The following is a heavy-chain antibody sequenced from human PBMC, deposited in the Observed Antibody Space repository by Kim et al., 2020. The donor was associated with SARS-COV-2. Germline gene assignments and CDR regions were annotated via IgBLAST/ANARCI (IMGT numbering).Heavy chain of an antibody. Sequence: SETLSLTCTVSGGSISSSSYYWGWIRQPPGKGLEWIGSIYYSGSTYYNPSLKSRVTISVDTSKNQFSLKLSSVTAADTAVYYCARLGMAWELLAPEYYFDYWGQGTLVTVSS. J-gene: IGHJ4*02. CDR2: IYYSGST. CDR1: GGSISSSSYY. V-gene: IGHV4-39*01. D-gene: IGHD1-26*01. CDR3: ARLGMAWELLAPEYYFDY.